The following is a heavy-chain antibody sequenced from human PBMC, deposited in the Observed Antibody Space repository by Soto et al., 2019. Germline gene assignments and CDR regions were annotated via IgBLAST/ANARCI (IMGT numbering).Heavy chain of an antibody. Sequence: GGSLRLSCAASGFTFSSYSMNWVRQAPGKGLEWVSSISSSSSYIYYADSVKGRFTISRDNAKNSLYLQMNSLRAEDTAVYYCARDLDYYGSGSYYFDYWGQGTLVTVSS. V-gene: IGHV3-21*01. D-gene: IGHD3-10*01. J-gene: IGHJ4*02. CDR2: ISSSSSYI. CDR1: GFTFSSYS. CDR3: ARDLDYYGSGSYYFDY.